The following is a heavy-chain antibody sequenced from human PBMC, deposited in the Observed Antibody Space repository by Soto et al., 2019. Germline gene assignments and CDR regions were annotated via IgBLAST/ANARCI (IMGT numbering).Heavy chain of an antibody. J-gene: IGHJ4*02. CDR3: AKVRADYYDSSGPIDY. Sequence: GGSLRLSCAASGLTFSSYSMNWVRQAPEKGLEWVSAISGSGGSTYYGDSVKGRFTISRDNSKNTLYLQMNSLRAEDTAVYYCAKVRADYYDSSGPIDYWGQGTLVTVSS. CDR2: ISGSGGST. V-gene: IGHV3-23*01. D-gene: IGHD3-22*01. CDR1: GLTFSSYS.